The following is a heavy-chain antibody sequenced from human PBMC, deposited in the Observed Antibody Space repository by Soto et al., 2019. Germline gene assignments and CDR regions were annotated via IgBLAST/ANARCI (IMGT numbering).Heavy chain of an antibody. CDR3: ARGLLPTPYCSSTSCRKPNWFDP. V-gene: IGHV4-34*01. CDR1: GGSFSGYY. D-gene: IGHD2-2*01. CDR2: INHSGST. J-gene: IGHJ5*02. Sequence: SETLSLTCAVYGGSFSGYYWSWIRQPPGKGLEWIGEINHSGSTNYNPSLKSRVTISVDTSKNQFSLKLSSVTAADTAVYYCARGLLPTPYCSSTSCRKPNWFDPWGQGTLVTVSS.